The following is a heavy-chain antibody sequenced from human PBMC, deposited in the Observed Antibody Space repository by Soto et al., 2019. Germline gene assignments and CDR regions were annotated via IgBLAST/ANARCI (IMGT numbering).Heavy chain of an antibody. CDR2: IYYSGST. D-gene: IGHD2-15*01. CDR3: ARGGIFSDWFDP. J-gene: IGHJ5*02. Sequence: PSETLSLTCTVSGGSISSYYWSWIRQPPGKGLEWIGYIYYSGSTNYNPSLKSRVTISVDTSKNQFSLKLSSVTAADTAVYYCARGGIFSDWFDPWGQGTLVTVSS. CDR1: GGSISSYY. V-gene: IGHV4-59*01.